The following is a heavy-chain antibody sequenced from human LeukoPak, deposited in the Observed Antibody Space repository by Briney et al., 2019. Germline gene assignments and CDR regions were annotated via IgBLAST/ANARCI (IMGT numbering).Heavy chain of an antibody. CDR1: GFTFSSYG. J-gene: IGHJ4*02. CDR2: ISYDGSNK. CDR3: ASGGYYDSSGYY. Sequence: GGSLRLSCAASGFTFSSYGMHWVRQAPGKGLEWVAVISYDGSNKYYADSVKGRFTISRDNSNNTLYLQMNSLRAEDTAVYYCASGGYYDSSGYYWGQGTLVTVSS. D-gene: IGHD3-22*01. V-gene: IGHV3-30*03.